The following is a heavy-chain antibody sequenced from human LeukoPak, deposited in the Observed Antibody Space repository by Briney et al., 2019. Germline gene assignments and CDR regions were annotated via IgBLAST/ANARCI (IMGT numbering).Heavy chain of an antibody. CDR3: ARGNEGYCSGGSCYVGAWFDP. V-gene: IGHV1-18*01. D-gene: IGHD2-15*01. Sequence: ASVKVSCKASGYTFTSYGISWVRQAPGQGLEWMGWISAYNGNTNYAQKLQGRVTMATDTSTSTAYMELRSLRSDDTAVYYCARGNEGYCSGGSCYVGAWFDPWGQGTLVTVSS. CDR1: GYTFTSYG. CDR2: ISAYNGNT. J-gene: IGHJ5*02.